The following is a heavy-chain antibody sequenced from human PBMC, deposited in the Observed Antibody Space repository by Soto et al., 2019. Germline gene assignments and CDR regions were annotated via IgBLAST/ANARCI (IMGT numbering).Heavy chain of an antibody. J-gene: IGHJ6*02. V-gene: IGHV4-39*01. CDR3: ARDYYGSGSYWYYYYGMDV. D-gene: IGHD3-10*01. CDR1: GGSISSSSYY. Sequence: SETLSLTCTVSGGSISSSSYYWGWIRQPPGKGLEWIGSIYYSGSTYYNPSLKSRVTISVDTSKNQFSLKLSSVTAADTAVYYCARDYYGSGSYWYYYYGMDVRGQGTTVTVSS. CDR2: IYYSGST.